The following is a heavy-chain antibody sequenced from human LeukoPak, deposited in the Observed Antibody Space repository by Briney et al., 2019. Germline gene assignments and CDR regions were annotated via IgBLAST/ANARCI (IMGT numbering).Heavy chain of an antibody. V-gene: IGHV4-34*01. CDR3: ARVPHYYFGYGYFDT. Sequence: PSETLSLTCVAYGGSFSGYYWSWIRQPPGKGLEWIGEIDQSETTNYNPSLKSRVTISIDTTKKQFSLTLTSMPAADTAVYYCARVPHYYFGYGYFDTWGQGTRVTVSS. CDR2: IDQSETT. D-gene: IGHD3-10*01. CDR1: GGSFSGYY. J-gene: IGHJ4*02.